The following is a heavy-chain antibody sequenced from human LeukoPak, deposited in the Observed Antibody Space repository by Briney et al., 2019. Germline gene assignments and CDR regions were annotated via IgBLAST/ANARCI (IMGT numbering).Heavy chain of an antibody. J-gene: IGHJ4*02. D-gene: IGHD3-10*01. CDR1: GFTFSNYA. V-gene: IGHV3-33*08. Sequence: GGSLRLSCAASGFTFSNYAMHWVRQAPGKGLEWVAVIWYDGSKKYYADSVKGRFSISRDDSKNTLYLQLDSLRAEDTAMYYCARENEIIPSYYYDFWGQGTLVTVSS. CDR3: ARENEIIPSYYYDF. CDR2: IWYDGSKK.